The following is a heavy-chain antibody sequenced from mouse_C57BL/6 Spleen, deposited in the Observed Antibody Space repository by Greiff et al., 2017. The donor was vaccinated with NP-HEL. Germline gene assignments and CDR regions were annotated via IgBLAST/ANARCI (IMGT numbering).Heavy chain of an antibody. Sequence: VQLQQPGAELVMPGASVKLSCKASGYTFTSYWMHWVKQRPGQGLEWIGEIDPSDSYTNYNQKFKGKSTLTVDKSSSTAYMQLSSLTSEDSAVYYCARRLGLKDYFDYWGQGTTLTVSS. J-gene: IGHJ2*01. V-gene: IGHV1-69*01. CDR2: IDPSDSYT. CDR1: GYTFTSYW. CDR3: ARRLGLKDYFDY. D-gene: IGHD2-4*01.